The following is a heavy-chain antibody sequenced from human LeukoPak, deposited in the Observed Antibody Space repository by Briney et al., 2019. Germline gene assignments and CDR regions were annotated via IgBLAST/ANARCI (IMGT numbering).Heavy chain of an antibody. CDR1: GYTFTGYG. V-gene: IGHV1-18*01. CDR2: ISAYNGNT. D-gene: IGHD4-11*01. Sequence: ASVKVSCKASGYTFTGYGISWVRQAPGQGLEWMGWISAYNGNTNYAQKLQGRVTMTTDTSTSTAYMELRSLRSDDTAVYYCARDLGGNYVYYYGMDVWGQGTTVTVSS. J-gene: IGHJ6*02. CDR3: ARDLGGNYVYYYGMDV.